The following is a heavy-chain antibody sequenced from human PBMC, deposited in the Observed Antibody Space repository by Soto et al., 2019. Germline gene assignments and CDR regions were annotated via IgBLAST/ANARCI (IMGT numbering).Heavy chain of an antibody. CDR1: GFTFSAYG. D-gene: IGHD2-21*02. V-gene: IGHV3-30*18. J-gene: IGHJ6*02. CDR3: AKDATRVVTLSSSYYYYYYGMDV. Sequence: QPVGSLRLSCAASGFTFSAYGMHWVRQAPGKGLEWVAVISYDGTNKYYADSVKGRFTISRDNSKNTLYLQLNSLRAEDTALYYCAKDATRVVTLSSSYYYYYYGMDVWGQGTTVTVSS. CDR2: ISYDGTNK.